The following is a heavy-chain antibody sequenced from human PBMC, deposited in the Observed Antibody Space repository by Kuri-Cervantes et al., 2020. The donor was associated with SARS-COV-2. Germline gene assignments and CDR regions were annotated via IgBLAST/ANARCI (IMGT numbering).Heavy chain of an antibody. CDR3: ARDFWSGYYMSYYFDY. J-gene: IGHJ4*02. V-gene: IGHV1-18*01. CDR1: GYTFTSYG. Sequence: ASVKVSCKASGYTFTSYGISWVRQAPGQGLEWMGWISAYNGNTNYAQKLQGRVTMTTDTSTSTAYMELRSLRSDDTAVYYCARDFWSGYYMSYYFDYRGQGTLVTVSS. CDR2: ISAYNGNT. D-gene: IGHD3-3*01.